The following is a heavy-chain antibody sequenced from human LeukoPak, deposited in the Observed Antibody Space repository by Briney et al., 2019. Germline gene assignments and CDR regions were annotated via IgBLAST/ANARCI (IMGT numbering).Heavy chain of an antibody. D-gene: IGHD3-16*01. J-gene: IGHJ4*02. CDR1: GFTFSSYG. V-gene: IGHV3-30*18. Sequence: PGRSLRLSCAASGFTFSSYGMHWVRQAPGKGLEWVAVISYDGSNKYYADSVKGRFTISRDNSKNTLYLQMNSLRAEDTAVYYCAKDRPHLSGYYDYVWGNPGIDYWGQGTLVTVSS. CDR3: AKDRPHLSGYYDYVWGNPGIDY. CDR2: ISYDGSNK.